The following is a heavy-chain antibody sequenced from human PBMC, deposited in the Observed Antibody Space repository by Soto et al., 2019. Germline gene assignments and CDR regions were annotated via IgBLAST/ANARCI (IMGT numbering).Heavy chain of an antibody. CDR3: AKTSSGWYDSFDY. D-gene: IGHD6-19*01. J-gene: IGHJ4*02. Sequence: VQLLESGGGLVQPGGSLRLSCAASGFAFRSYAMNWVRQAPGKGLEWVSAITAGGGTTIYADSVKGRFTLSRDNSKNTLYLKVDSLRAKDTAIYYCAKTSSGWYDSFDYWGQGTLVTVSS. CDR2: ITAGGGTT. V-gene: IGHV3-23*01. CDR1: GFAFRSYA.